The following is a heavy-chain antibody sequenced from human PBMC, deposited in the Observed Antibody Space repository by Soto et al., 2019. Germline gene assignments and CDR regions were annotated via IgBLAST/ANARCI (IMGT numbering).Heavy chain of an antibody. CDR2: IYYSGST. V-gene: IGHV4-59*01. D-gene: IGHD1-7*01. CDR3: ARVAGTSPSGYYYYYMDV. J-gene: IGHJ6*03. Sequence: SETLSLTCTVSGGSISSYYWSWIRQPPGKGLEWIGYIYYSGSTNYNPSLKSRVTISVDTSKNQFSLKLSSVTAADTAVYYCARVAGTSPSGYYYYYMDVGGKGTTVTVSS. CDR1: GGSISSYY.